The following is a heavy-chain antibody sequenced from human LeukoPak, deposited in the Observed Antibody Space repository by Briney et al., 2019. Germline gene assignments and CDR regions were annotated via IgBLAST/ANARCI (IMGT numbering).Heavy chain of an antibody. CDR1: GYTFTSYG. J-gene: IGHJ6*02. CDR3: ARDAFSKTGIVGATYYYYYGMDV. V-gene: IGHV1-18*01. D-gene: IGHD1-26*01. Sequence: ASVKVSFKASGYTFTSYGISWVRQAPGQGLEWMGWISAYNGNTNYAQKLQGRVTMTTDTSTSTAYMELRSLRSDDTAVYYCARDAFSKTGIVGATYYYYYGMDVWGQGTTVTVSS. CDR2: ISAYNGNT.